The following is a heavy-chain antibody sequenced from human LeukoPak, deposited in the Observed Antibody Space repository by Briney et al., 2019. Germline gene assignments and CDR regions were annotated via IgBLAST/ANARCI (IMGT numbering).Heavy chain of an antibody. V-gene: IGHV4-39*07. CDR1: GGSISSSSYY. D-gene: IGHD3-22*01. J-gene: IGHJ6*02. Sequence: SETLSLTCTVSGGSISSSSYYWGWIRQPPGKGLEWIGSIYYSGSTYYNPSLKSRVTISVDTSKNQFSLKLSSVTAADTAVYYCARGTGISYDSSGYHRPYYYYGMDVWGQGTTVTVSS. CDR3: ARGTGISYDSSGYHRPYYYYGMDV. CDR2: IYYSGST.